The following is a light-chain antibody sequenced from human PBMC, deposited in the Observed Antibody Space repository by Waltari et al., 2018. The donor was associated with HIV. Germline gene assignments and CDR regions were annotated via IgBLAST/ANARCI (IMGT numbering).Light chain of an antibody. CDR2: DNN. Sequence: SVLTQPPSVSAAPGQKVTTSCSGSSSNIGHNYVSWYQQLPGTAPKLLIYDNNKRPSGIPDRFSGSKSGTSATLGITGLQTGDEADYYCGTWDSSLSAVVFGGGTKLTVL. CDR3: GTWDSSLSAVV. V-gene: IGLV1-51*01. CDR1: SSNIGHNY. J-gene: IGLJ2*01.